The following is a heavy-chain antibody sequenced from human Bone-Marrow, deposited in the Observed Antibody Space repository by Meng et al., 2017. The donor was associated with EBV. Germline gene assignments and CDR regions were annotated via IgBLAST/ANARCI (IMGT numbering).Heavy chain of an antibody. D-gene: IGHD3-16*01. V-gene: IGHV4-61*01. Sequence: QGPLQESGPGLGKPSEALSLTCTVSGGSVSSGSYYWSWIRQPPGKGLEWIGYIYYSGSTNYNPCLKSRVTISVDTSKNQFSLKLSSVTAADTAVYYCARRDYYDDTGYFDYWGQGTLVTVSS. J-gene: IGHJ4*02. CDR1: GGSVSSGSYY. CDR3: ARRDYYDDTGYFDY. CDR2: IYYSGST.